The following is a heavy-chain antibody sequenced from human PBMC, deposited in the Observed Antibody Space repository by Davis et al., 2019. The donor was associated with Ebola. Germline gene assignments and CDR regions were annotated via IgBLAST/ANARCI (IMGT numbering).Heavy chain of an antibody. Sequence: AASVKVSCKASGYTFTSYAIHRVRQAPGQTLEWMGWINAGNDNTRYSQKFQGRLTITRDTSASTAYMDLTSLTSEDTAVYFCARWSGFDYYFDYWGQGTLVTVSS. D-gene: IGHD5-12*01. J-gene: IGHJ4*02. CDR3: ARWSGFDYYFDY. CDR1: GYTFTSYA. V-gene: IGHV1-3*01. CDR2: INAGNDNT.